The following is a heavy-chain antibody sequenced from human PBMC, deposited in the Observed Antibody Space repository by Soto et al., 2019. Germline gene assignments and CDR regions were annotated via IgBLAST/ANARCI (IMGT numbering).Heavy chain of an antibody. CDR2: IYYSGST. Sequence: QVQLQESGPGLVKPSQTLSLTCTVSGGSISSGGYYWSWIRQHPGKGPEWIGYIYYSGSTYYNPSLKSRVTISVDTSKNQFSLKLSSVTAADTAVYYCARERTGSNYGMDVWGQGTTVTVSS. J-gene: IGHJ6*02. CDR3: ARERTGSNYGMDV. CDR1: GGSISSGGYY. V-gene: IGHV4-31*03. D-gene: IGHD3-10*01.